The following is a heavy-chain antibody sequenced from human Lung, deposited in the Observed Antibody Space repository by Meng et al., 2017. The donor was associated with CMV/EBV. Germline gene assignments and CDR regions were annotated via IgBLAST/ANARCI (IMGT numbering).Heavy chain of an antibody. CDR2: ISTHNGGA. J-gene: IGHJ4*02. Sequence: ASVXVSXKTSGYNFRDFGVAWVRRAPGQGLEWLGWISTHNGGAETAQKFQGRVTLTTDAPTSTGYLEMRRLTSDDAAIYYCARRRGVCSNPNVFGKCYLDSWGQGXLVTVSS. CDR3: ARRRGVCSNPNVFGKCYLDS. CDR1: GYNFRDFG. V-gene: IGHV1-18*01. D-gene: IGHD3-10*01.